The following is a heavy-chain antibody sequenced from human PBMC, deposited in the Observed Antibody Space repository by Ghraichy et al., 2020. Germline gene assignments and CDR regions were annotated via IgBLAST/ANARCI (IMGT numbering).Heavy chain of an antibody. D-gene: IGHD1-20*01. CDR3: ARSNWNDGVGNWFDP. V-gene: IGHV1-69*13. Sequence: SVKVSCKASGGTFSSYAISWVRQAPGQGLEWMGGIIPIFGTANYAQKFQGRVTITADESTSTAYMELSSLRSEDTAVYYCARSNWNDGVGNWFDPWGQGTLVTVSS. CDR2: IIPIFGTA. J-gene: IGHJ5*02. CDR1: GGTFSSYA.